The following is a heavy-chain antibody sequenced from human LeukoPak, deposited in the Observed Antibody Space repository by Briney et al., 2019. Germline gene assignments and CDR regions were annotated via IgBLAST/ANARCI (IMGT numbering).Heavy chain of an antibody. CDR2: ISGRGGST. D-gene: IGHD4-17*01. CDR3: AKEIYGDSTGGRIQH. CDR1: GFTFRSYA. J-gene: IGHJ1*01. V-gene: IGHV3-23*01. Sequence: GGSLTLSCAASGFTFRSYAMIWVRQAPGKGLVWVSDISGRGGSTYYADSVKARFTLSRDNSKNKLYLQMNSLRAEDRAIYSCAKEIYGDSTGGRIQHWGQGTLAIVSS.